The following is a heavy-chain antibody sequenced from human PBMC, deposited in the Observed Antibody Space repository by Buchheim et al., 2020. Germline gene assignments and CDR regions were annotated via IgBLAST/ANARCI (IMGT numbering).Heavy chain of an antibody. V-gene: IGHV3-30*18. CDR3: AKDRSSGWYVRPYYYYYGMDV. CDR1: GFTFSSYG. D-gene: IGHD6-19*01. Sequence: QVQLVESGGGVVQPGRSLRLSCAASGFTFSSYGMHWVRQAPGKGLEWAAVISYDGSIKYYADSVKGRFTISRDNSKNTLTLQMNSLRAEDTAVYYCAKDRSSGWYVRPYYYYYGMDVWGQGTT. J-gene: IGHJ6*02. CDR2: ISYDGSIK.